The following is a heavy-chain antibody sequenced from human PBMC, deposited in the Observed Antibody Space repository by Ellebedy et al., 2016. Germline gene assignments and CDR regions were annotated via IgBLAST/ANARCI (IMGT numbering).Heavy chain of an antibody. J-gene: IGHJ6*03. V-gene: IGHV1-18*01. CDR3: ARGQQDLYNYFYMDV. Sequence: ASVKVSXXASGYSFSNYDIIWVRQSTGQGLEWMGWISAHNNNTKYAQNLQGRVTMTTDISTSTAYMELTSLRPDDAAVYYCARGQQDLYNYFYMDVWGKGTTVTVSS. CDR1: GYSFSNYD. CDR2: ISAHNNNT. D-gene: IGHD1/OR15-1a*01.